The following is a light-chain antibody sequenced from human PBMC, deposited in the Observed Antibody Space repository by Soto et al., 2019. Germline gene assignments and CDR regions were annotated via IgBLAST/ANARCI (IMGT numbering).Light chain of an antibody. J-gene: IGLJ1*01. CDR2: GNS. CDR1: SSNIGAGYD. V-gene: IGLV1-40*01. Sequence: QAVVTQPPSVSGAPGQRVTISCTGSSSNIGAGYDVHWYQQLPGTAPKLLIYGNSNRPSGVPDRFSGSKSGTSASLAITGLQAEDEADYYCQSYDSSLSGLVFGTGTKLPVL. CDR3: QSYDSSLSGLV.